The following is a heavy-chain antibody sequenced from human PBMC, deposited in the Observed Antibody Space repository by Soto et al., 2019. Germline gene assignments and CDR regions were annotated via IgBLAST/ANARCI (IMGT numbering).Heavy chain of an antibody. CDR2: MYNTGST. V-gene: IGHV4-59*01. CDR3: ARDLWGYCGADCYPLDV. D-gene: IGHD2-21*02. CDR1: CRSISSYY. Sequence: SATLSLTCTLSCRSISSYYWSWIRQPPGKGLEWIGYMYNTGSTIYNPSLKRRVTISVDTSKNQFSLKLNSVTAADTAVYYCARDLWGYCGADCYPLDVWGQGTMVTVS. J-gene: IGHJ6*02.